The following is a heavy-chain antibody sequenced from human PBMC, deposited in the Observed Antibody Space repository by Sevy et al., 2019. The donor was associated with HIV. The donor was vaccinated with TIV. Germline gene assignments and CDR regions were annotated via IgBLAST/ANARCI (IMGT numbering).Heavy chain of an antibody. CDR2: IRPDGSDK. J-gene: IGHJ4*02. Sequence: GGSLRLSCAASGFTFSPYWMTWVRQAPGKGLEGVANIRPDGSDKYYVDSVKGRFTISRDNAKNSRYLQMNSLGADDSAMYYCARGVGLDCWGQGALVTVSS. V-gene: IGHV3-7*01. CDR1: GFTFSPYW. D-gene: IGHD1-26*01. CDR3: ARGVGLDC.